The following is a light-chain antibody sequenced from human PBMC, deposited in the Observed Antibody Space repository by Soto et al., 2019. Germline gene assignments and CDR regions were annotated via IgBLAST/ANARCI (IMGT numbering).Light chain of an antibody. Sequence: EVVLTQSPATLSLSPGGRATLSCRASEDVDIYLAWYQQRPGQAPRLLIYDTSKRATGIPARFTGTGSGTDFTLTFSSLEPEDFAVYYCQQRFSWPPWTFGQGTKVEIK. V-gene: IGKV3-11*01. CDR3: QQRFSWPPWT. J-gene: IGKJ1*01. CDR1: EDVDIY. CDR2: DTS.